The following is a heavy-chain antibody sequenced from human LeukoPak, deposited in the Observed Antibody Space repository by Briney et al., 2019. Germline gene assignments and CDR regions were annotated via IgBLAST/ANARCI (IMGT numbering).Heavy chain of an antibody. Sequence: GGSRRLSCVASGFTLSNHWMTGVRQVPGRGPEWVTNVNRDGSETYYLDSVKGRFTISKDNAKNSLYLQMNSLRAEDTALYHCARNNGMDVWGQGTTVIVSS. CDR2: VNRDGSET. CDR3: ARNNGMDV. CDR1: GFTLSNHW. J-gene: IGHJ6*02. V-gene: IGHV3-7*03.